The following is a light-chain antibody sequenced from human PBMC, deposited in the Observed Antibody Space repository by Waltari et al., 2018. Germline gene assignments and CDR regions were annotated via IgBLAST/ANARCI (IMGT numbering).Light chain of an antibody. J-gene: IGKJ1*01. CDR3: KKYNTYTGT. V-gene: IGKV1-5*03. CDR2: KAS. Sequence: DIQMTQSPSTLSASVGDSVTITCRASQSISSWLAWYQQKPGKSPKLLIDKASSLESEVASRFSDSGYETVFTLTISSLQPDDFATYNSKKYNTYTGTFGQGTKVEIK. CDR1: QSISSW.